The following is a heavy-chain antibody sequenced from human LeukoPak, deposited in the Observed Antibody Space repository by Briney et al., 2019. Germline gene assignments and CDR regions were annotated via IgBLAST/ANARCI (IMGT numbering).Heavy chain of an antibody. V-gene: IGHV1-2*04. Sequence: ASVKVSCKASGYTFTGYYMHWVRQAPGQGLEWMGWINPNSGGTNYAQKFQGWVTVTRDTSISTAYMELSRLRSDDTAVYYCARENAVAGSYYYCYYGMDVWGQGTTVTVSS. CDR1: GYTFTGYY. CDR3: ARENAVAGSYYYCYYGMDV. J-gene: IGHJ6*02. D-gene: IGHD6-19*01. CDR2: INPNSGGT.